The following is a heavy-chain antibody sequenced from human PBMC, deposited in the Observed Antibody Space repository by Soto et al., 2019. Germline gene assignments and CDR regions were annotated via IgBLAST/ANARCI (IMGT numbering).Heavy chain of an antibody. D-gene: IGHD2-2*01. CDR2: ISYDGSNK. J-gene: IGHJ6*02. CDR3: AKDHCSSTSCYLYYYYGMDV. CDR1: GFTFSSYG. V-gene: IGHV3-30*18. Sequence: PGGSLRLSCAASGFTFSSYGMHWVRQAPGKGLEWVAVISYDGSNKYYADSVKGRFTISRDNSKNTLYLQMNSLRAEDTAVYYCAKDHCSSTSCYLYYYYGMDVWGQGTTVTVSS.